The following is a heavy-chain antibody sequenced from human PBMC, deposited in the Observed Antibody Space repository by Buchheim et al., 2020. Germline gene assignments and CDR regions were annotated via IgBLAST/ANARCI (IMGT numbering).Heavy chain of an antibody. D-gene: IGHD6-19*01. CDR1: GFTFSSYW. V-gene: IGHV3-7*01. J-gene: IGHJ5*02. CDR3: ARDRGGGWFSGGWSRANWFDP. Sequence: EVQLVESGGGLVQPGGSLRLSCAASGFTFSSYWMSWVRQAPGKGLEWVANIKQDGSEKYYVDSVKGRFTISRDNAKNSLYLQMNSLRAEDTAVYYCARDRGGGWFSGGWSRANWFDPWGQGTL. CDR2: IKQDGSEK.